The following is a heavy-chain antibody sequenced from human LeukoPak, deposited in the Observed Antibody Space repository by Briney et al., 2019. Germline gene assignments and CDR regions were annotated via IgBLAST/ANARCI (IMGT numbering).Heavy chain of an antibody. J-gene: IGHJ4*02. V-gene: IGHV3-69-1*01. Sequence: SGRSMSLSCAAAGFTFSAFTMNWVSQAAGELMEWVSTVRHSSDVHYSDSVKGRFTISRDTARNSLYLQMNSLRDEDTAVYYCARDGLQTAHFDYWGQGTLVTVSS. CDR1: GFTFSAFT. D-gene: IGHD2-21*01. CDR3: ARDGLQTAHFDY. CDR2: VRHSSDV.